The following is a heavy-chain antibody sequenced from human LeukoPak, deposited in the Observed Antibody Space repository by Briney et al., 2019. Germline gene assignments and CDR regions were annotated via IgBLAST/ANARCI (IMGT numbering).Heavy chain of an antibody. CDR1: GFAFSTYW. CDR3: ARDPGSSWYYYYYYMDV. V-gene: IGHV3-74*01. Sequence: GGSLSLSCAASGFAFSTYWMHWFPQAQGKGLLWVSRINSDGSSTSYADSVKGRFTISRDNAKNTLYLQMNSLRAEDTAVYYCARDPGSSWYYYYYYMDVWGKGTTVTVSS. D-gene: IGHD6-13*01. CDR2: INSDGSST. J-gene: IGHJ6*03.